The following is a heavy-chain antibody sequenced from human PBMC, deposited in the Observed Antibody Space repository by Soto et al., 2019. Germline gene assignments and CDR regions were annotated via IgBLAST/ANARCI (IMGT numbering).Heavy chain of an antibody. D-gene: IGHD4-17*01. Sequence: QVQVMQSGAEVKKPGDSVKVSCKTSGYIFSDYGINWVRQAPGQGLEWMGWISGYSGNANLAQKFQGRVTMPTDKSTRTAYLELRRLRSDDTAVYYGAKRTSGTTWGESDYWGQGTLVTVSS. CDR3: AKRTSGTTWGESDY. V-gene: IGHV1-18*04. J-gene: IGHJ4*02. CDR1: GYIFSDYG. CDR2: ISGYSGNA.